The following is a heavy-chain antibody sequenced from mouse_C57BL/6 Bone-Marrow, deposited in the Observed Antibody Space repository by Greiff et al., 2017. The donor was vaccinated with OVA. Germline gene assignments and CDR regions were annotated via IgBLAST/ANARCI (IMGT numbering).Heavy chain of an antibody. J-gene: IGHJ4*01. Sequence: VQLQQPGAELVMPGASVKLSCKASGYTFTSYWMHWVKQRPGQGLEWIGEIDPSDSYTNYNQKFKGKSTLTVDKSSSTAYMQLSSLTSEDSAVYYCARGGYYDYDGGDYYYAMDYWGQGTSVTVSS. CDR2: IDPSDSYT. CDR3: ARGGYYDYDGGDYYYAMDY. CDR1: GYTFTSYW. D-gene: IGHD2-4*01. V-gene: IGHV1-69*01.